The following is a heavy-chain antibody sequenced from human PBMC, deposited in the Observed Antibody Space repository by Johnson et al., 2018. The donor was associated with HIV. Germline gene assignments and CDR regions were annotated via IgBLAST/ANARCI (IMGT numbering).Heavy chain of an antibody. CDR1: GFTVSSNY. V-gene: IGHV3-66*01. Sequence: VQLVESGGGLVKPGGSLRLSCAASGFTVSSNYMSWVRQAPGKGLEWASVIYSGGSTYSAASVQGRFTSSRHNSKNTRYLQMNSRRAEDTAVYDCARDWGTVTSGFGAFDIWGQGTMVTVSS. CDR3: ARDWGTVTSGFGAFDI. D-gene: IGHD4-17*01. J-gene: IGHJ3*02. CDR2: IYSGGST.